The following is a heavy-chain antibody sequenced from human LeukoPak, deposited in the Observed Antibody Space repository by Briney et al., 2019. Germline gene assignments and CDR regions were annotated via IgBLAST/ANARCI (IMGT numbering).Heavy chain of an antibody. V-gene: IGHV3-7*01. CDR2: IKQDGSEK. Sequence: PGGSLRLSCAASGFTFSSYWMSWVRQAPGKGLEWVANIKQDGSEKYYVDSVKGRFTISRDNAKNSLYLQMNSLRAEDTAVYYCAREEGVYYDFWSGYYGNTDYWGQGTLVTVSS. CDR1: GFTFSSYW. D-gene: IGHD3-3*01. J-gene: IGHJ4*02. CDR3: AREEGVYYDFWSGYYGNTDY.